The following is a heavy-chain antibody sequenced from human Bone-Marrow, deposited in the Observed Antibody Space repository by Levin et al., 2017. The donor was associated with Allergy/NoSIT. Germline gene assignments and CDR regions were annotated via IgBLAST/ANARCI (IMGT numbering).Heavy chain of an antibody. V-gene: IGHV3-73*01. CDR1: GFIFAGST. J-gene: IGHJ4*02. Sequence: GGSLRLSCAASGFIFAGSTLHWVRQASGKGLEWVGQIRSRADNYATAYATSVKGSFTISRDDSLNMTFLQMNSLKTEDTAVYYCTDGYNFYWGQGTLVTVSS. D-gene: IGHD5-24*01. CDR3: TDGYNFY. CDR2: IRSRADNYAT.